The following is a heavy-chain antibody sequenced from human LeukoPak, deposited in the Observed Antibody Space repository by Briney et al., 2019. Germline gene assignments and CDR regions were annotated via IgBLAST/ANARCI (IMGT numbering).Heavy chain of an antibody. V-gene: IGHV4-59*01. CDR3: ARGGGKHEY. CDR1: GGSISSYY. CDR2: IYYSGST. D-gene: IGHD3-16*01. Sequence: SETLSLTCTVSGGSISSYYWSWIRQPPGKGLEWIGYIYYSGSTNYNPSLKSRVTLSVDTSKNQFSLKADSVSAGDAVVYYCARGGGKHEYWLQGSMVTVCS. J-gene: IGHJ4*02.